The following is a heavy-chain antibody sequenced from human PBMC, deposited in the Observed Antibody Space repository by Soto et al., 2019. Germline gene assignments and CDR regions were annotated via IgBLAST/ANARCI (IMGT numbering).Heavy chain of an antibody. CDR2: ISSSSSYI. CDR3: ARESSSWYGRYYYYYGMDV. D-gene: IGHD6-13*01. CDR1: GFTFSSYS. V-gene: IGHV3-21*01. Sequence: GGSLRLSCAASGFTFSSYSMNWVRQAPGKGLEWVSSISSSSSYIYYADSVKGRFTISRDNAKNSLYLQMNSLRAEDTAVYYCARESSSWYGRYYYYYGMDVWGQGT. J-gene: IGHJ6*02.